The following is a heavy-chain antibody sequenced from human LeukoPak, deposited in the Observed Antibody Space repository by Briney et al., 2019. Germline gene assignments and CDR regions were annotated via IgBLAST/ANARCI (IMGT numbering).Heavy chain of an antibody. V-gene: IGHV4-31*03. Sequence: TSQTLSLTCTVSGGSISSGGYYWSWIRQHPGKGLEWIGYIYYSGSTYYNPSLKSRVTISVDTSKNQFSLKLSSVTAADTAVYYCASDYGDPNDPFDIWGQGTMVTVSS. CDR3: ASDYGDPNDPFDI. CDR2: IYYSGST. J-gene: IGHJ3*02. CDR1: GGSISSGGYY. D-gene: IGHD4-17*01.